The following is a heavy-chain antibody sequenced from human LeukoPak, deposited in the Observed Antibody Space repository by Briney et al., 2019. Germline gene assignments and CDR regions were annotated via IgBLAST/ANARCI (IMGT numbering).Heavy chain of an antibody. Sequence: GGSLRLSCAASGFTFSSYSMNWVRQAPGKGLEWVSSVSSSSSYIHYADSVKGRFTISRDNAKNSLYLQMNSLRAEDTAVYYCARARTYYDILTGYYDLGYYYYMDVWGKGTTVTVSS. V-gene: IGHV3-21*01. CDR2: VSSSSSYI. CDR3: ARARTYYDILTGYYDLGYYYYMDV. J-gene: IGHJ6*03. D-gene: IGHD3-9*01. CDR1: GFTFSSYS.